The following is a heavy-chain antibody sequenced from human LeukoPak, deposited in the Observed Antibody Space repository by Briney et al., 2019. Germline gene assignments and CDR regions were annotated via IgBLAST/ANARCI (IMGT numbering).Heavy chain of an antibody. CDR2: IYYSGST. J-gene: IGHJ4*02. Sequence: PSQTLSLTCTVSGGSISSGGYYWSWIRQHPGKGLEWIGYIYYSGSTYYNPSLKSRVTISVDTSKNQFSLKLSSVTAADTAVYYCARAPAAVVPKKYYFDYWGQGTLVTVSS. CDR3: ARAPAAVVPKKYYFDY. D-gene: IGHD2-21*01. V-gene: IGHV4-31*03. CDR1: GGSISSGGYY.